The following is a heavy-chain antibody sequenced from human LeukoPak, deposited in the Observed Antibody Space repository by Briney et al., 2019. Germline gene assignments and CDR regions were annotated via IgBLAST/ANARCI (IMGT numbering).Heavy chain of an antibody. CDR2: ISYDGTNK. Sequence: PGGSLRLSCAASGFTFTNYALHWVRQAPGKGLEWVAVISYDGTNKYYADSVKGRFTISRDNSKNTLSLQMNSLRAEDTALYYCATDRGYSYGCFDPWGQGTLVTVSS. D-gene: IGHD5-18*01. CDR1: GFTFTNYA. J-gene: IGHJ5*02. CDR3: ATDRGYSYGCFDP. V-gene: IGHV3-30-3*01.